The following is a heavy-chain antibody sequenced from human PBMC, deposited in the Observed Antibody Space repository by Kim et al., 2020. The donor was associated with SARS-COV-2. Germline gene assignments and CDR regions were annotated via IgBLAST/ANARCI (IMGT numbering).Heavy chain of an antibody. CDR2: ISTSGSTI. D-gene: IGHD4-17*01. Sequence: GGSLRLSCAASGFTFSDYYMSWIRQAPGKGLEWVSYISTSGSTIYYADSVKGRFTISRDNAKNSLYLQMNSLRAEDTAVYYCAREEAVGDLRLYFDYWGQGTLVTVSS. CDR3: AREEAVGDLRLYFDY. J-gene: IGHJ4*02. V-gene: IGHV3-11*01. CDR1: GFTFSDYY.